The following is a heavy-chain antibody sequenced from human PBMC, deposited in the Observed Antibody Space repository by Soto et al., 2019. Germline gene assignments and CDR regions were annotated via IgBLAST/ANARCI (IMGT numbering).Heavy chain of an antibody. J-gene: IGHJ4*02. CDR2: IWYDGSNI. CDR1: GFIFRIYG. Sequence: QVKLVESGGGVVQPGRSLRLSCAASGFIFRIYGMHWVRQAPGKGLEWVTLIWYDGSNIYYADSVKGRFTISRDNSKNTLYLQMNSLRAEDTAVYYCAKNRAAGSIPNYFDDWGQGTLVTVSS. V-gene: IGHV3-33*06. CDR3: AKNRAAGSIPNYFDD. D-gene: IGHD6-13*01.